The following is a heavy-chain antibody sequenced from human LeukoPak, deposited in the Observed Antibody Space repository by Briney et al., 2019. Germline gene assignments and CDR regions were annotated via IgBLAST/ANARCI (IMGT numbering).Heavy chain of an antibody. CDR1: GGSITGYY. CDR2: IFSSGST. V-gene: IGHV4-59*08. D-gene: IGHD2/OR15-2a*01. J-gene: IGHJ5*02. CDR3: ASLTKFLTTYYPTP. Sequence: PSETLSLTCTVSGGSITGYYWSWIRQPPGKGLEWVGYIFSSGSTNYNPSLKSRVTISLDTSKSQFSLKLISVTASDTAVYYCASLTKFLTTYYPTPWGQGTLVTVSS.